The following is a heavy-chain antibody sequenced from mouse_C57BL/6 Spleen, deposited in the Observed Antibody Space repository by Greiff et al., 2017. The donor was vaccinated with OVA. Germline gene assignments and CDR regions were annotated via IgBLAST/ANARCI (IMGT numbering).Heavy chain of an antibody. V-gene: IGHV1-15*01. Sequence: QVQLKQSGAELVRPGASVTLSCKASGYTFTDYEMHWVKQTPVHGLEWIGAIDPETGGTAYNQKFKGKAILTADKSSSTAYMELRSLTSEDSAVYYCKGRYRDYWGQGTTLTVSS. J-gene: IGHJ2*01. CDR2: IDPETGGT. D-gene: IGHD1-1*01. CDR3: KGRYRDY. CDR1: GYTFTDYE.